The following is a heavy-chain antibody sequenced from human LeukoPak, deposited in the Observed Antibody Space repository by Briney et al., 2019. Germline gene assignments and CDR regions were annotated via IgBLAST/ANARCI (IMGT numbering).Heavy chain of an antibody. V-gene: IGHV1-2*02. CDR3: AREGDSYGDYVFDY. J-gene: IGHJ4*02. CDR1: GYTFTGYY. CDR2: INPNCGGT. Sequence: GASVKVSCKASGYTFTGYYMHWVRQAPGQGLEWMGWINPNCGGTNYAQKFQGRVTMTRDTSISTAYMELSRLRSDDTAVYYCAREGDSYGDYVFDYWGQGTLVTVSS. D-gene: IGHD4-17*01.